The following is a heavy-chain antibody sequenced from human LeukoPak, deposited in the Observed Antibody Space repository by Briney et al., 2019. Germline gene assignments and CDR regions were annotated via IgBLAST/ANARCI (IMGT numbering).Heavy chain of an antibody. CDR1: RFNFNNSA. CDR3: ARVVDYVELVVVVTGGWFDP. Sequence: PGGSLRLSCAASRFNFNNSAMTCVREAPGGGVEWLSLISGSGGHIYYADPVQGQFTIPRDDAKRTLYLQMKSLRAEDTALYFCARVVDYVELVVVVTGGWFDPWGQGTQVTVSS. J-gene: IGHJ5*02. V-gene: IGHV3-23*01. CDR2: ISGSGGHI. D-gene: IGHD2-8*02.